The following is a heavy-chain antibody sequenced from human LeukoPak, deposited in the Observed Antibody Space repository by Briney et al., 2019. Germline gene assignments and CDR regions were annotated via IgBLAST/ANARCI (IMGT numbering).Heavy chain of an antibody. CDR2: IWYDGSNK. D-gene: IGHD3-16*01. V-gene: IGHV3-33*01. Sequence: GGSLRLSCAASGFTFSSYGMHWVRQAPGKGLEWVAAIWYDGSNKYFADSVKGRFTISRDNSKNTLYLQMNSLRAEDTAVYYCARNYDWGQGTLVTVSS. J-gene: IGHJ4*02. CDR1: GFTFSSYG. CDR3: ARNYD.